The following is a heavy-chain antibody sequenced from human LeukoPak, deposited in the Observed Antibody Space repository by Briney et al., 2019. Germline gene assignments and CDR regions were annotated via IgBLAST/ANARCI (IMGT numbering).Heavy chain of an antibody. V-gene: IGHV1-2*02. J-gene: IGHJ3*02. CDR2: INPNSGGT. D-gene: IGHD6-13*01. Sequence: ASVKVSCKASGYTFTGYYMHWVRQAPGQGLEWMGWINPNSGGTNYAQKFQGRVTMTRDTSISTAYMELSRLRSDDTAVYYCAALSSSWLGDAFDIWGQGTMVTVSS. CDR1: GYTFTGYY. CDR3: AALSSSWLGDAFDI.